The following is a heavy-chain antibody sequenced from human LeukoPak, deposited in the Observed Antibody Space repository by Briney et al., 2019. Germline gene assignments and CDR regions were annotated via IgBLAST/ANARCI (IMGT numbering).Heavy chain of an antibody. CDR2: VSHSGSI. V-gene: IGHV4-4*02. J-gene: IGHJ4*02. Sequence: SETLSLTCAVSGASITSPNWWNWVRQSPGNELEWIGEVSHSGSINYNPSLKSRVTISIDRSKNDFSLKLKSVTAADTAVYFCARVISGCSTTTCYMDFWGPGILVTVSS. CDR3: ARVISGCSTTTCYMDF. D-gene: IGHD2-2*02. CDR1: GASITSPNW.